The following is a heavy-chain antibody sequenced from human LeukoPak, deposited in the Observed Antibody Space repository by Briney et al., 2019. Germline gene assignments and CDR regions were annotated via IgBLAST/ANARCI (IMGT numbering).Heavy chain of an antibody. Sequence: GGSLRLSCAASGFTFSSYAMHWVRQAPGKGLEWVAVISYDGSNKYYADSVKGRFTISRDNSKNTLYLQMNSLRAEDTAVYYCARGSPTYDFWSGYLTWGQGTLVTVSS. D-gene: IGHD3-3*01. V-gene: IGHV3-30-3*01. CDR3: ARGSPTYDFWSGYLT. J-gene: IGHJ4*02. CDR1: GFTFSSYA. CDR2: ISYDGSNK.